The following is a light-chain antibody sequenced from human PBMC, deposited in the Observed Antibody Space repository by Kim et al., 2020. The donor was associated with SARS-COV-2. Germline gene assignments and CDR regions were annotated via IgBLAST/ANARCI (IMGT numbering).Light chain of an antibody. CDR3: AAWDDSLNGQYV. CDR1: RSNIGTYT. CDR2: LDD. V-gene: IGLV1-44*01. Sequence: QSVLTQAPSVSGTPGQRVTISCSGSRSNIGTYTVNWYQHLPGTAPKLLIYLDDQRPSWVPNRFSGSKSGTSASLAISGLQSEDEADYYCAAWDDSLNGQYVFGTGTKVTVL. J-gene: IGLJ1*01.